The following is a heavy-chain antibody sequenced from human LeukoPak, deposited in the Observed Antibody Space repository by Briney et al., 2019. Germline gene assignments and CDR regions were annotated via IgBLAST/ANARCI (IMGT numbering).Heavy chain of an antibody. CDR3: ARAVGGVVVGVSWFDP. D-gene: IGHD2-15*01. CDR1: GFTFSSYS. Sequence: GGSLRLSCAASGFTFSSYSMSWVRQGPGKGLEWVSSISSSSSYIYYADSVKGRFTIYRDSAKYSLYLQMNGLSAEDTAGYYCARAVGGVVVGVSWFDPWGQGTLVTVSS. V-gene: IGHV3-21*01. J-gene: IGHJ5*02. CDR2: ISSSSSYI.